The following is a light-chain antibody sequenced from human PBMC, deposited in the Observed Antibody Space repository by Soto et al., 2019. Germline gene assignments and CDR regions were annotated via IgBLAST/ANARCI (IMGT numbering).Light chain of an antibody. J-gene: IGLJ2*01. CDR2: EVS. V-gene: IGLV2-8*01. CDR1: SSDVGGYNY. CDR3: SSYGGSNTVV. Sequence: QSALTQPPSASGSPGQSVTISCTGSSSDVGGYNYVSWYQQHPGKAPKLMIYEVSKRPSGVPDRLSGSKSGNTASLTVSGLQADDEADYCCSSYGGSNTVVFGGGTQLTVL.